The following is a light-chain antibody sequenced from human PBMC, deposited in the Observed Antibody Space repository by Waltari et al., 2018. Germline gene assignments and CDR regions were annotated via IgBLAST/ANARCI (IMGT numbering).Light chain of an antibody. CDR2: KAS. Sequence: DIQLTQSPSTLSASVGDRVPITCRASQSIADWLAWYQQKPGKAPKLLIYKASSVDMGVPSRFSGSGSGTEFTLTISSLQPDDFATYHCQQYASYPYTFGQGTKLEIK. CDR1: QSIADW. V-gene: IGKV1-5*03. J-gene: IGKJ2*01. CDR3: QQYASYPYT.